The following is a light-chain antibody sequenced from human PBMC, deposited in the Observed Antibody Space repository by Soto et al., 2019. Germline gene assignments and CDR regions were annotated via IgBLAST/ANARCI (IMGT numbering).Light chain of an antibody. Sequence: DIQMTQSPSTLSASVGARVSISCRASQNISTWLVWYQHKPGKAPKLLIYKASDLEAGVPSRFSGSGSGTEFGLTITSLQPDDFGTYYCQQYLTFWTFGQGTKVDIK. CDR2: KAS. CDR1: QNISTW. J-gene: IGKJ1*01. CDR3: QQYLTFWT. V-gene: IGKV1-5*03.